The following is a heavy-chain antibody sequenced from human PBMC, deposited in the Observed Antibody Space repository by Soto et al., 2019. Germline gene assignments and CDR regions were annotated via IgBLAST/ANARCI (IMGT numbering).Heavy chain of an antibody. CDR1: GFTFSRVS. Sequence: GGSLRLSCEASGFTFSRVSMNWVRQVPGKGLEWVASISSGSSDTWYADSVKGRFIISRDNAKNSLYLQMNSLRAEDTAVYYCARGESNIAVAGPPFYYGMDVWGQGTTVTVSS. CDR2: ISSGSSDT. D-gene: IGHD6-19*01. CDR3: ARGESNIAVAGPPFYYGMDV. V-gene: IGHV3-21*01. J-gene: IGHJ6*02.